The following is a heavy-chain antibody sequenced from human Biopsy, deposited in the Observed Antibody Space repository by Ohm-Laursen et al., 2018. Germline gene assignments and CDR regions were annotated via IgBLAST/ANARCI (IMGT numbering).Heavy chain of an antibody. CDR2: ISSGSSPI. CDR1: GFTFTSYW. CDR3: ARGRTGG. Sequence: SLRLSCAASGFTFTSYWMNWVRQAPGKGLEWVSFISSGSSPIYYADSVKGRFTISRDDAKNSLYLQMNSLRAEDTAVYYCARGRTGGWGQGTLVTVSS. D-gene: IGHD1/OR15-1a*01. J-gene: IGHJ4*02. V-gene: IGHV3-48*01.